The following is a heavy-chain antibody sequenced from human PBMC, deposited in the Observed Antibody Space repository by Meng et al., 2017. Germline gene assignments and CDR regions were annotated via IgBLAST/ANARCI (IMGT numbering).Heavy chain of an antibody. CDR2: IYYSGST. CDR1: GSSISSSIYC. CDR3: ARVLIGGPTPN. D-gene: IGHD3-10*01. Sequence: LPLRWSVPGRVTPPESLSLTRSVSGSSISSSIYCWCWIRQPPGKGLEWIGSIYYSGSTYYNPSLKSRVTISVDTSKNQFSLKLSSVTAADTAVYYCARVLIGGPTPNWGQGTLVTVSS. J-gene: IGHJ4*02. V-gene: IGHV4-39*07.